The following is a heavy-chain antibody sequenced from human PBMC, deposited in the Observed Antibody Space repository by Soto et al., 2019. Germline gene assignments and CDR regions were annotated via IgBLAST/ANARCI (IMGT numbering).Heavy chain of an antibody. D-gene: IGHD6-19*01. CDR2: INHRGST. V-gene: IGHV4-34*01. CDR1: GGSFSGYY. CDR3: ARGVSSGWYDYYYGMDV. J-gene: IGHJ6*02. Sequence: PSETLSLTCAVYGGSFSGYYWSWIRQPPGKGLEWIGEINHRGSTNYNPSLKSRVTISVDTSKNQFSLRLSSVTAADTAVYYCARGVSSGWYDYYYGMDVWGQGTTVTVSS.